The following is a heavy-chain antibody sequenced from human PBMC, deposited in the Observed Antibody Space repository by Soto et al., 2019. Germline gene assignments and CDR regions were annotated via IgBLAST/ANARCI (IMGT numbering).Heavy chain of an antibody. Sequence: QVQLQESGPGLVKPSQTLSLTCTVSGGSISSGGYYWSWIRQHPGKGLEWIGYIYYSGSTYYNPSLKSRVTIAVDTSKNKFSLKLSSVTAADTAVYSGARDTALIYCDSSDDFVVNAFDIWGQGTMVTVSS. V-gene: IGHV4-31*03. CDR3: ARDTALIYCDSSDDFVVNAFDI. CDR1: GGSISSGGYY. CDR2: IYYSGST. J-gene: IGHJ3*02. D-gene: IGHD3-22*01.